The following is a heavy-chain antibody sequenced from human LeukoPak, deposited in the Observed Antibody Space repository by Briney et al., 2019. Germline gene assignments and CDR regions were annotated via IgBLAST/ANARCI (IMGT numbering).Heavy chain of an antibody. D-gene: IGHD6-13*01. V-gene: IGHV1-46*01. J-gene: IGHJ6*03. CDR3: AREGNYYYYMDV. CDR1: GYTFTSYY. CDR2: INPSGGST. Sequence: GASVKVPCKASGYTFTSYYMHWVRQAPGQGLEWMGIINPSGGSTSYAQKFQGRVTMTRDTSTSTVYMELSSLRSEDTAVYYCAREGNYYYYMDVWGKGTTVTISS.